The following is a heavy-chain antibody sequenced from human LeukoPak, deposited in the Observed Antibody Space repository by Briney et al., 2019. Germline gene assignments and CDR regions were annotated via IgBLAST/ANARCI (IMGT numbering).Heavy chain of an antibody. CDR1: GFTFDDYA. CDR2: ISWDGGST. J-gene: IGHJ6*03. Sequence: SGGSLRLSCAASGFTFDDYAMHWVRQAPGKGLEWVSLISWDGGSTYYADSVEGRFTISRDNSKNSLYLQMNSLRAEDTALYYCAKDRGYYGSYYMDVWGKGTTVTVSS. V-gene: IGHV3-43D*03. D-gene: IGHD3-10*01. CDR3: AKDRGYYGSYYMDV.